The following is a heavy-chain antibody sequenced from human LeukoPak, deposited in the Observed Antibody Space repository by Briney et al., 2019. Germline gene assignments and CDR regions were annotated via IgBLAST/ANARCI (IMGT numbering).Heavy chain of an antibody. Sequence: PSETLSLTCDVSGHPISSAFYWGWIRQPPGKGLEWIATLYHGGKTYYSPSLRSRFTASRDASRNKLSLNLSTVSAEDTAVYYCVGQTDIAFYYFIDAWGRGTTVTISS. CDR2: LYHGGKT. V-gene: IGHV4-38-2*01. CDR3: VGQTDIAFYYFIDA. CDR1: GHPISSAFY. J-gene: IGHJ6*03. D-gene: IGHD2-21*01.